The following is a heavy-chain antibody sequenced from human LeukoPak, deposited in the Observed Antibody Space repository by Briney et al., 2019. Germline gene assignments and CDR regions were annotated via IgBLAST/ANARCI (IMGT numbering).Heavy chain of an antibody. CDR2: ILYDGSNQ. D-gene: IGHD3-10*01. J-gene: IGHJ4*02. CDR3: ASLRQGSGTYYIDY. Sequence: PGGSLRLSCAASGFTFRNYGMHWVRQAPATGLEWVALILYDGSNQYYADSVKGRFTISRDNAKNTLYLRMYSLRAEDTAVYYCASLRQGSGTYYIDYWGQGTLVTVSS. V-gene: IGHV3-30*03. CDR1: GFTFRNYG.